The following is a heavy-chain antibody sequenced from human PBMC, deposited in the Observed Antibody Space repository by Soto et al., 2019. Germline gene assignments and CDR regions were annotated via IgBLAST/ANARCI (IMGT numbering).Heavy chain of an antibody. CDR2: INPNSGGT. CDR1: GYTFTGYY. J-gene: IGHJ5*02. CDR3: ARAPRGYSYGYVPNWFDP. Sequence: ASVKVSCKASGYTFTGYYMHWVRQAPGQGLEWMGWINPNSGGTNYAQKFQGRVTMTRDTSISTAYMELSRLRSDDTAVYYCARAPRGYSYGYVPNWFDPWGQGHLVTGSS. D-gene: IGHD5-18*01. V-gene: IGHV1-2*02.